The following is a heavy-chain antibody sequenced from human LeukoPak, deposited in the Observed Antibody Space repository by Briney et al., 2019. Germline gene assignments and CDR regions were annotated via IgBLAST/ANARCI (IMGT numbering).Heavy chain of an antibody. J-gene: IGHJ4*02. CDR2: ISYRGST. Sequence: PSETLSLTCIVSGSSITTYYWSWIRQPPGKGLEWIAYISYRGSTNYNPSLNNRVTISLDTSKNQFSLKVTSVTAADTAIYYCARGERPGPDYWGPGRLVTVSS. CDR1: GSSITTYY. D-gene: IGHD2-8*02. CDR3: ARGERPGPDY. V-gene: IGHV4-59*01.